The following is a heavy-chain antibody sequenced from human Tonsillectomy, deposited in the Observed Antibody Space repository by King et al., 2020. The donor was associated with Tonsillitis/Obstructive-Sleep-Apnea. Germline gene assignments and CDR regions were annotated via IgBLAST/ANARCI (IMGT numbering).Heavy chain of an antibody. V-gene: IGHV4-59*01. CDR2: ISYRGSH. CDR3: ARDRVRGIMGFDP. Sequence: VQLQESGPGLVKPSETLYLTCTVSGGSISRYYCSWFRHPPWKGLVWIWYISYRGSHNYNPSLKSRVTISVDTSKNQFSLKLSSVTAADTAVYYCARDRVRGIMGFDPWGQGTLVTVSS. D-gene: IGHD3-10*01. CDR1: GGSISRYY. J-gene: IGHJ5*02.